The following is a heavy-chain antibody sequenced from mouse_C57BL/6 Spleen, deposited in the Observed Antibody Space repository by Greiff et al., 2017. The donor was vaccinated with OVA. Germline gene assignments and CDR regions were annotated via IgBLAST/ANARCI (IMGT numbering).Heavy chain of an antibody. CDR2: IDPSDSYT. V-gene: IGHV1-69*01. J-gene: IGHJ1*03. Sequence: QVQLQQSGAELVMPGASVKLSCKASGYTFTSYWMHWVKQRPGQGLEWIGEIDPSDSYTNYNQKFKGKSTLTVDKSSSTAYMQLSSLTSEDSAVYYCARKTYYGNWYFDVWGTGTTVTVSS. CDR1: GYTFTSYW. CDR3: ARKTYYGNWYFDV. D-gene: IGHD2-10*01.